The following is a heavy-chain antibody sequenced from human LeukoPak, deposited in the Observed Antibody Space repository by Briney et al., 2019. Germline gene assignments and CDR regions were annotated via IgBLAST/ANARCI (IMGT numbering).Heavy chain of an antibody. Sequence: ASVKVPCKASGYTFTGYYMHWVRQAPGQGLEWMGWINPNSGGTNYAQKFQGRVTMTRDTSISTAYMELSRLRSDDTAVYYCARDQEVVTAPGLNWFDPWGQGTLVTVSS. CDR2: INPNSGGT. J-gene: IGHJ5*02. D-gene: IGHD2-21*02. CDR1: GYTFTGYY. V-gene: IGHV1-2*02. CDR3: ARDQEVVTAPGLNWFDP.